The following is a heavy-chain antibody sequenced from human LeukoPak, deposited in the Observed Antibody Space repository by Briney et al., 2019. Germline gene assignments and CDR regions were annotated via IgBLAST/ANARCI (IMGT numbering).Heavy chain of an antibody. V-gene: IGHV4-59*08. CDR3: ARRRSTEFDY. CDR1: GGSISSYY. CDR2: IYYSGST. D-gene: IGHD1-26*01. J-gene: IGHJ4*02. Sequence: PSETLSLTCTVSGGSISSYYWSWIRQPPGKGLEWIGYIYYSGSTNYNPSHKSRVTISVDTSKNQFSLKLSSVTAADTAVYYCARRRSTEFDYWGQGTLVSVSS.